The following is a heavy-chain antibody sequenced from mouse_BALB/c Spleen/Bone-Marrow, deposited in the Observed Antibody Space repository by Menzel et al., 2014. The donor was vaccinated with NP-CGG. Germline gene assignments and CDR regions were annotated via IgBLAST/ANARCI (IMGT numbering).Heavy chain of an antibody. J-gene: IGHJ3*01. V-gene: IGHV5-17*02. CDR1: GFTFSSFG. CDR2: ISSGSSTI. CDR3: ARGGNFAWFAY. Sequence: EVHLAESGGGLVQPGGSRKLSCAASGFTFSSFGMHWVRQAPEKGLEWVAYISSGSSTIYYADTVKGRFTISRDNPKNTLFLQMTSLRSEDTAMYYCARGGNFAWFAYWGQGTLVTVSA. D-gene: IGHD2-1*01.